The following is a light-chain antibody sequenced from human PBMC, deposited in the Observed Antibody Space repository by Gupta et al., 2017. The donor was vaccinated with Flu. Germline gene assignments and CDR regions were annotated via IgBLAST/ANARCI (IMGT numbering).Light chain of an antibody. J-gene: IGLJ3*02. CDR3: GTWDSSLSAVV. Sequence: KVTISCSGSSSNIENNYVSWYQQLPGTAPKLLMYDNSKRPSGIPDRFSGSKSDTSATLTITGLQTGDEADYYCGTWDSSLSAVVFGGGTKLTVL. V-gene: IGLV1-51*01. CDR1: SSNIENNY. CDR2: DNS.